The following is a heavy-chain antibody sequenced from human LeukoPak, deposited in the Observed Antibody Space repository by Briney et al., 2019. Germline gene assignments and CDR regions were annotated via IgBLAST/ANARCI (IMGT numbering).Heavy chain of an antibody. CDR1: GFTFSGSA. V-gene: IGHV3-73*01. CDR3: TRQDCSGGSCYSNYWFDP. Sequence: PGGSLRLSCAASGFTFSGSAMHWVRQASGKGLEWVGRIRSKANSYATAYAASVKGRFTISRDDSRNTAYLQMNSLKTEDTAVYYCTRQDCSGGSCYSNYWFDPWGQGTLVTVSS. D-gene: IGHD2-15*01. CDR2: IRSKANSYAT. J-gene: IGHJ5*02.